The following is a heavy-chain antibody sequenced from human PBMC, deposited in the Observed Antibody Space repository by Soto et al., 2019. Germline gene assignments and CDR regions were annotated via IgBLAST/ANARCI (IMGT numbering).Heavy chain of an antibody. Sequence: SVKVSCKASGGTFSSYTISWVRQAPGQGLEWMGRIIPILGIANYAQKFQGRVTITADKSTSTAYMELSSLRSEDTAVYYCARTSSGYYYYFDYWGQGTLVTVSS. CDR1: GGTFSSYT. J-gene: IGHJ4*02. D-gene: IGHD3-22*01. CDR2: IIPILGIA. CDR3: ARTSSGYYYYFDY. V-gene: IGHV1-69*02.